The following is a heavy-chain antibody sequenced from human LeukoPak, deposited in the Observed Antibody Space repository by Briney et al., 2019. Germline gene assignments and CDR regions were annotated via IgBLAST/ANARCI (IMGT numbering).Heavy chain of an antibody. CDR2: FDPEDGET. CDR3: ATTVRTVRILDY. J-gene: IGHJ4*02. Sequence: ASVKVSCKVSGYTLTELSMHWVRQAPGKGLEWMGGFDPEDGETIYAQKFQGRVTMTEDTSTDTAYMELSSLRSEDTAVYYCATTVRTVRILDYWGQGTLVTVSS. D-gene: IGHD5-12*01. V-gene: IGHV1-24*01. CDR1: GYTLTELS.